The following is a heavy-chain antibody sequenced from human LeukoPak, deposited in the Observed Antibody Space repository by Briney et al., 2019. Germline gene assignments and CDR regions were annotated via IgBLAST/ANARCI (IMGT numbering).Heavy chain of an antibody. V-gene: IGHV4-59*01. Sequence: SETLSLTCTVSGRSISSYYWSWIRQPPGKGLEWIGYIYYSGSTNYNPSLKRRVTISVDTSKNQFSLKLSSVTAADTAVYYCAREGVPAANYYGMDVWGKGTTVTVSS. CDR3: AREGVPAANYYGMDV. CDR2: IYYSGST. D-gene: IGHD2-2*01. J-gene: IGHJ6*04. CDR1: GRSISSYY.